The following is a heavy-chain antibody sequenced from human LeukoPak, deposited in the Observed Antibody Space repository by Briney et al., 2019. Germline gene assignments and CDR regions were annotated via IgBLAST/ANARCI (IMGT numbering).Heavy chain of an antibody. J-gene: IGHJ6*03. D-gene: IGHD6-13*01. CDR2: IWYDGSNN. CDR3: AKAAVDSRGYYYYYYYMDV. V-gene: IGHV3-33*06. Sequence: GGSLRLSCAASGFTFSSYGMHWVRQAPGKGLEWVAVIWYDGSNNYYADSVKGRFTISRDNSKNTPYLQMNSLRAEDTAVYYCAKAAVDSRGYYYYYYYMDVWGKGTTVTVSS. CDR1: GFTFSSYG.